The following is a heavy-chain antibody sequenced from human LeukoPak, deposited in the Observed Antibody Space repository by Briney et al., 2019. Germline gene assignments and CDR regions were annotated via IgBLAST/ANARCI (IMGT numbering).Heavy chain of an antibody. V-gene: IGHV4-59*01. CDR2: IYYSGST. Sequence: PSETLSLICTVPGGSISSYYWTWIRQPPGKGLEWIGYIYYSGSTSYNPSLMSRVTFSIDTSRNQFSLRLTSVTAADTAVYYCARGPSISVSGTAFDYWGQGTLVTVSS. CDR3: ARGPSISVSGTAFDY. CDR1: GGSISSYY. J-gene: IGHJ4*02. D-gene: IGHD6-19*01.